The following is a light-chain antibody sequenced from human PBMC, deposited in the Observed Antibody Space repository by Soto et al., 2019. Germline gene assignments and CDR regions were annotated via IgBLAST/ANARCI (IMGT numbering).Light chain of an antibody. Sequence: DIQVTQSPATLSAFVGARVTISCRARQSIGTWLAWYQQKPGKAPKLLIYDASTLESGVPSRFSGSGSGTEFTLTISSLQPEDVATYYCQEYNSYPVSFGQGTRLDI. CDR1: QSIGTW. CDR3: QEYNSYPVS. CDR2: DAS. J-gene: IGKJ5*01. V-gene: IGKV1-5*01.